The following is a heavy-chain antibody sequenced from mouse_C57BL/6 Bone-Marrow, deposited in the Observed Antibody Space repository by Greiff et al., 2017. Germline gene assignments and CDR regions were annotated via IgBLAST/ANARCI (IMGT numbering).Heavy chain of an antibody. J-gene: IGHJ1*03. Sequence: QVQLQQSGAELARPGASVKLSCKASGYTFTSYGISWVKQRTGQGLEWIGEIYPRSGNTYYNEKFKGKATLTADKSSSTAYMELRSLTSEDSAVYFCARNHYCGSSYWYFDVWGTGTTVTVSS. CDR2: IYPRSGNT. CDR3: ARNHYCGSSYWYFDV. D-gene: IGHD1-1*01. CDR1: GYTFTSYG. V-gene: IGHV1-81*01.